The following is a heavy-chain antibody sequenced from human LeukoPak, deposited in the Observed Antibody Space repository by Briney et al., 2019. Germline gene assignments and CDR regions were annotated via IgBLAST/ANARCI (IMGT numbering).Heavy chain of an antibody. CDR1: GGSVSSYY. D-gene: IGHD6-19*01. J-gene: IGHJ2*01. Sequence: PSETLSLTCTVSGGSVSSYYWSWIRQPPGKGLEWIGYIYNSESTKYNSSLESRVTLSVDTSKNQLFLKLTSVTAEDTAVYYCARFHSGPGGWYVLWYFDPWGRGTLVTVSS. V-gene: IGHV4-4*09. CDR3: ARFHSGPGGWYVLWYFDP. CDR2: IYNSEST.